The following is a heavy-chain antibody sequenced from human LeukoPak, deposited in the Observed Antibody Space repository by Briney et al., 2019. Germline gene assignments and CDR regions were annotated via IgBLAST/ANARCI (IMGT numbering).Heavy chain of an antibody. CDR1: GFTFSSYS. Sequence: PGGSLRLSCAASGFTFSSYSMNWVRQAPGKGLEWVSSISSSSSYIYYADSVKGRFTISRDNAKNSLYLQMNSLRAEDTAVYYCASISLSGDRYFDYWGQGTLVTVSS. CDR2: ISSSSSYI. CDR3: ASISLSGDRYFDY. D-gene: IGHD4-17*01. J-gene: IGHJ4*02. V-gene: IGHV3-21*01.